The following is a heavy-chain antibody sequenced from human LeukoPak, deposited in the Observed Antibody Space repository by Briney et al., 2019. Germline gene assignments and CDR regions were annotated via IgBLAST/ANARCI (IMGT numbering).Heavy chain of an antibody. D-gene: IGHD6-13*01. J-gene: IGHJ5*02. V-gene: IGHV4-59*01. CDR1: GGSITNFY. Sequence: SETLSLTCTVSGGSITNFYWSWIRQPPGKGLEYIGYIYYSGSTNYNPSLMSRVTISVDTSKNQFSLRLTSVTAADTAMYYCVRGVGSSSLYRGNWFAPWGQGTLVTVSS. CDR3: VRGVGSSSLYRGNWFAP. CDR2: IYYSGST.